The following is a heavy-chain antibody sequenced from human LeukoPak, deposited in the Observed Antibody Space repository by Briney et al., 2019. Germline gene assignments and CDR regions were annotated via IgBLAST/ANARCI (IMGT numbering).Heavy chain of an antibody. CDR2: ISSFSGSTI. D-gene: IGHD6-13*01. V-gene: IGHV3-11*01. Sequence: GGSLRLSCAASGFTFSDYYMGWIRQAPGKGLEWVSYISSFSGSTIYYADSVKGRFTISRDNAKNSLYLQMNSLSAEDTAVYYCAKDIVAAGLFFDYWGQGTLVTVSS. J-gene: IGHJ4*02. CDR3: AKDIVAAGLFFDY. CDR1: GFTFSDYY.